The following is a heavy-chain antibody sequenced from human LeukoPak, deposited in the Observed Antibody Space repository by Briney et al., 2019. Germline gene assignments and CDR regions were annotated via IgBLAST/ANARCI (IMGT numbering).Heavy chain of an antibody. J-gene: IGHJ5*02. D-gene: IGHD1-1*01. CDR2: IYYSGST. Sequence: SETLSLTRTVSGGSISSYYWSWIRQPPGKGLEWIGYIYYSGSTNYNPSLKSRVTISVDTSKNQFSLKLSSVTAADTAVYYCARERTGTDDGFDPWGQGTLVTVSS. V-gene: IGHV4-59*01. CDR1: GGSISSYY. CDR3: ARERTGTDDGFDP.